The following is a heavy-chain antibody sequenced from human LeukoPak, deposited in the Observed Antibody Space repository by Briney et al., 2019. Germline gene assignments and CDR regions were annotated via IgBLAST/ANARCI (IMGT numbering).Heavy chain of an antibody. CDR1: GFTFSSYS. CDR3: ASGAYYGSSWYYFDY. V-gene: IGHV3-48*01. J-gene: IGHJ4*02. Sequence: GGSLRLSCAASGFTFSSYSMNWVRQAPGKGLEWVSYISSSSSTIYYADSVKGRFTISRDNAKNSLYLQMNSLRAEDTAVYYCASGAYYGSSWYYFDYWGQGTLVTVSS. CDR2: ISSSSSTI. D-gene: IGHD6-13*01.